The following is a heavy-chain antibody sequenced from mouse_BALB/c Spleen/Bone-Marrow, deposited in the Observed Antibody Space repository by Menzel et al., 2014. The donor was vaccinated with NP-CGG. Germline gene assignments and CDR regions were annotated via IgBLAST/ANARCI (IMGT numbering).Heavy chain of an antibody. V-gene: IGHV4-1*02. CDR3: ARLNYYGNLFV. CDR2: INPDSSTI. D-gene: IGHD1-1*01. Sequence: EVQLQQSGGGLVQPGGSLKLSCAASGFDFSRYWMSWVRQAPGKGLEWIGEINPDSSTINYTPSLKDKFIISRDNAKNTLYTQMSKVRSEDTALYYCARLNYYGNLFVWGAGTTVTVSS. J-gene: IGHJ1*01. CDR1: GFDFSRYW.